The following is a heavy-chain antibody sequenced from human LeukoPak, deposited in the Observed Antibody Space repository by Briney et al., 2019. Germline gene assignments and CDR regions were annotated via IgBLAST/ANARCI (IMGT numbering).Heavy chain of an antibody. J-gene: IGHJ6*02. CDR3: ARARVQSLSGWYSYYGMDV. CDR1: GGSFSGYY. D-gene: IGHD6-19*01. V-gene: IGHV4-34*01. CDR2: INHSGST. Sequence: SETLSLTCAVYGGSFSGYYWSWIRQPPGKGLEWIGEINHSGSTNYNPSLKSRVTISVDTSKNQFSLKLSSVTAADTAVYYCARARVQSLSGWYSYYGMDVWGQGTTVTVSS.